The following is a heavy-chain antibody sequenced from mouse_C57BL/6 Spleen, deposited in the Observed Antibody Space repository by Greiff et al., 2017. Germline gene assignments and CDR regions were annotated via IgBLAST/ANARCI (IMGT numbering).Heavy chain of an antibody. CDR3: ARTVVATYYYAMDY. V-gene: IGHV1-18*01. J-gene: IGHJ4*01. Sequence: VQLQQSGPELVKPGASVKIPCKASGYTFTDYNMDWVKQSHGKSLEWIGDINPNNGGTIYNQKFKGKATLTVDKSSSTAYMELRSLTSEDTAVYYCARTVVATYYYAMDYWGQGTSVTVSS. CDR1: GYTFTDYN. CDR2: INPNNGGT. D-gene: IGHD1-1*01.